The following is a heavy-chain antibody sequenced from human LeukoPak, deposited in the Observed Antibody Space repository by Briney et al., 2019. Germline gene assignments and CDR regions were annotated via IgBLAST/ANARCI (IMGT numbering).Heavy chain of an antibody. V-gene: IGHV3-7*01. CDR3: ARDLRTPYSGSYSDY. J-gene: IGHJ4*02. Sequence: GGSLRLSCAASGFTFSSYWMSWVRQAPGKGLEWVANIKQDGSEKYYVDSVEGRFTTSRDNAKNSLYMQMNSLRAEDTAVYYCARDLRTPYSGSYSDYWGQGTLVAVSS. CDR2: IKQDGSEK. D-gene: IGHD1-26*01. CDR1: GFTFSSYW.